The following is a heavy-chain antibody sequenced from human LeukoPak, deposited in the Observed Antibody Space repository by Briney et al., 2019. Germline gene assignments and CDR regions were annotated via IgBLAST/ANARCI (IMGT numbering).Heavy chain of an antibody. Sequence: GGSLRLSCGASGFTFSSYGMLWVRQSRGKGLECVAVLSYDGCNKLYADSVRRRFAISRDNSKNTLSLHVNSQRAEDTCVYYCAKAGYSSGWRNFDYWGQGTLVTVSS. V-gene: IGHV3-30*18. D-gene: IGHD6-19*01. CDR3: AKAGYSSGWRNFDY. CDR2: LSYDGCNK. J-gene: IGHJ4*02. CDR1: GFTFSSYG.